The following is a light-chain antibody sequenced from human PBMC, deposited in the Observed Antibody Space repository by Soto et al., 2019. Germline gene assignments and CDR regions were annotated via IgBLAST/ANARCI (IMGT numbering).Light chain of an antibody. V-gene: IGLV2-14*01. CDR3: SSYTSSGSYV. CDR2: EVS. CDR1: SSDVGGYNY. Sequence: QSVLTQPASVSGSPGQSITISCTGTSSDVGGYNYVSWYQQHPGKAPKVMIFEVSNRPSGVSTRFSGSKSGNTASLTISGLQAEDEADYYCSSYTSSGSYVFGTGTKVTVL. J-gene: IGLJ1*01.